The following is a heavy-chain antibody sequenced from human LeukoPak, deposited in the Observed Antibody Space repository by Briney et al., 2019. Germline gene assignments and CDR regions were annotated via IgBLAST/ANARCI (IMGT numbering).Heavy chain of an antibody. CDR2: ICDSGTI. J-gene: IGHJ4*02. V-gene: IGHV4-31*03. D-gene: IGHD1-14*01. Sequence: SETLSLTCTVSGGSISNGGYYWSWIRQHPGKGLEWIGYICDSGTIYYSPALQSRVTISVDTSDNKFSLKLRSLTAADTAVYYCARGGDRRGFDYWGQGTLVTVSS. CDR1: GGSISNGGYY. CDR3: ARGGDRRGFDY.